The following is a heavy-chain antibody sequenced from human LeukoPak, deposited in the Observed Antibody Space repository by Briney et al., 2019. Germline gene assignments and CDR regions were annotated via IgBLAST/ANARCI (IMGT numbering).Heavy chain of an antibody. J-gene: IGHJ6*02. CDR1: GGSVSSGSYY. D-gene: IGHD3-3*01. V-gene: IGHV4-61*01. Sequence: SETLSLTCTVSGGSVSSGSYYWSWIRQPPGKGLEWIGYIYYSGSTYYNPSLKSRVTISVDTSKNQFSLKLSSVTAADTAVYYCARDWPFWRSYGMDVWGQGTTVTVSS. CDR3: ARDWPFWRSYGMDV. CDR2: IYYSGST.